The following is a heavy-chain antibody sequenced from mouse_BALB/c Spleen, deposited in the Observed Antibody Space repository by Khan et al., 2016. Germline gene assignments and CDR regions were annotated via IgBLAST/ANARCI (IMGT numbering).Heavy chain of an antibody. J-gene: IGHJ1*01. D-gene: IGHD1-1*01. V-gene: IGHV9-3-1*01. CDR2: INTYSGES. CDR1: GYTFTNYG. Sequence: QIQLVQSGPELKKPGKTVKISCKASGYTFTNYGMNWVKQAPGKGLKWMGWINTYSGESTYADDFKGRFAFSLETSANTAYLQLNNLKNEDTATXYGATYRYYDGSSGYFDVWGAGTTVTVSS. CDR3: ATYRYYDGSSGYFDV.